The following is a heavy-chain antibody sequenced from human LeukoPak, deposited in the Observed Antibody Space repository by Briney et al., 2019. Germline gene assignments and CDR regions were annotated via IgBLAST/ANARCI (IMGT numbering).Heavy chain of an antibody. J-gene: IGHJ5*02. D-gene: IGHD3-22*01. CDR1: GGSISSYY. Sequence: SETLSLTCTVSGGSISSYYWSWIRQPAGKGLEWIGRIYTSGSTNYNPSLKSRVTMSVDTSKNQFSLKLSSVTAADTAVYYCARGGGRASYYYDSSGSNWFDPWGQGTLVTVSS. CDR3: ARGGGRASYYYDSSGSNWFDP. CDR2: IYTSGST. V-gene: IGHV4-4*07.